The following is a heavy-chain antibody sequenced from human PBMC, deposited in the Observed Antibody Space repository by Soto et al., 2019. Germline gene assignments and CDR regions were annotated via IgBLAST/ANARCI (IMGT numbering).Heavy chain of an antibody. CDR2: IYYSGST. V-gene: IGHV4-59*01. D-gene: IGHD2-2*01. J-gene: IGHJ6*02. CDR1: GGSISSYY. CDR3: AREVVVVPAAIGDYYYYGMDV. Sequence: SETLSLTCTVSGGSISSYYWSWIRQPPGKGLEWIGYIYYSGSTNYNPSLKSRVTIPVDTSKNQFSLKLGSVTAADTAVYYCAREVVVVPAAIGDYYYYGMDVWGQGTTVTVSS.